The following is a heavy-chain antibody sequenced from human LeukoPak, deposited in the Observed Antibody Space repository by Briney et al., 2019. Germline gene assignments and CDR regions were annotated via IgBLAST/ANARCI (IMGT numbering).Heavy chain of an antibody. CDR3: ARELVAASIPHKHGAFNI. V-gene: IGHV1-18*01. D-gene: IGHD2-2*01. CDR1: GYTFTSYG. J-gene: IGHJ3*02. CDR2: ISAYNGNT. Sequence: VASVKVSCKASGYTFTSYGISWVRQAPGQGLEWMGWISAYNGNTNYAQKLQGRVTMTTDTSTSTAYMELRSLRSDDTAVYYCARELVAASIPHKHGAFNIWGQGTMVTVSS.